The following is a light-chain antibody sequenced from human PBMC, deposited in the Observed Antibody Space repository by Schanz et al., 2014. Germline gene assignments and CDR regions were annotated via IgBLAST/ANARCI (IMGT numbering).Light chain of an antibody. CDR2: AAS. CDR3: QQYYSYPL. Sequence: AIQLTQSPSSLSASVGDRVTIACRASQGISSYLAWYQQKPGKAPKLLIYAASTLQSGVPSRFSGSGSGTDFTLTISCLQSEDFATYYCQQYYSYPLFGGGTKVEIK. V-gene: IGKV1-8*01. J-gene: IGKJ4*01. CDR1: QGISSY.